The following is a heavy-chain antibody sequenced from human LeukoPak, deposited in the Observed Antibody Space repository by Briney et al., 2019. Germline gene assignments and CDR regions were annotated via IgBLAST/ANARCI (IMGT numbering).Heavy chain of an antibody. CDR2: NKPNSGDT. CDR1: GYTFTGYY. J-gene: IGHJ4*02. D-gene: IGHD2-2*01. Sequence: PSVMVSCKASGYTFTGYYIHWVRQAPGQGVEWMGWNKPNSGDTRYAQKFQGRVTITRDTSISTVYMELSGLRSDDTAVYYCARYCTTATCSEGDVYWGQGTLVTVSS. CDR3: ARYCTTATCSEGDVY. V-gene: IGHV1-2*02.